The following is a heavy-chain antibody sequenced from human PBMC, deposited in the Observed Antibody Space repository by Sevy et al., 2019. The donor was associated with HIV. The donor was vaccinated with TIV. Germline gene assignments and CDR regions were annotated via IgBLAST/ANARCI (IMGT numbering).Heavy chain of an antibody. CDR3: AREGSRTYYYDSSGYHNWFDS. J-gene: IGHJ5*01. D-gene: IGHD3-22*01. Sequence: ASVKVSCQASGYTFTGYYMHWVRQAPGQGLEWMGRINPNSGGTNYAQKFQGRVTMTRDTSISKAYMELSRLRTGDTAVYYCAREGSRTYYYDSSGYHNWFDSWGQGTLVTVSS. CDR2: INPNSGGT. CDR1: GYTFTGYY. V-gene: IGHV1-2*06.